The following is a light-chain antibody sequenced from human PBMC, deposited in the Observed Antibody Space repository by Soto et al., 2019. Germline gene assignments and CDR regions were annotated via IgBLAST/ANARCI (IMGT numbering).Light chain of an antibody. V-gene: IGKV1-39*01. Sequence: DIQMTQSPSSLSASVGDRVTITCRAGQSIGSYLKWYQQKPGKAPKLLIYAASSLQSGVPSRISGRGSGTEFTLTISSLQPEDCATYYCQQSYNTPWTFAQGTKVDIK. CDR1: QSIGSY. CDR3: QQSYNTPWT. J-gene: IGKJ1*01. CDR2: AAS.